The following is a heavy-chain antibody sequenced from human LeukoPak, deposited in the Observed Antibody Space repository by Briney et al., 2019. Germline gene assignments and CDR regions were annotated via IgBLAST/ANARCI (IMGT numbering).Heavy chain of an antibody. CDR1: GFTFSDYY. J-gene: IGHJ2*01. CDR2: ISSSGSTI. V-gene: IGHV3-11*01. Sequence: PGGSLRLSCAASGFTFSDYYMSWIRQAPGKGLEWVSYISSSGSTIYYADSVKGRFTISRDNAKNSLYLQMNSLTAEDTAVYYCARSVRSGGYDYYWYFDLWGRGTLVTVSS. CDR3: ARSVRSGGYDYYWYFDL. D-gene: IGHD5-12*01.